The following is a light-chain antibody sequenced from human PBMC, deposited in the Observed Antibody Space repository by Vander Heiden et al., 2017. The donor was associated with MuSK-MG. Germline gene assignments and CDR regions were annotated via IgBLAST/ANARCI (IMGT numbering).Light chain of an antibody. J-gene: IGKJ2*01. Sequence: DIQMTQSPSSLSASVGDRVTITCRASQSISSYLNWYPQKPGKAPKLLIYAASSLQRGVTSRFSGSGSGTDFTLTMSSLQPEDFATYYCQQSYSSPPSYTFGQGTKLEIK. CDR2: AAS. V-gene: IGKV1-39*01. CDR1: QSISSY. CDR3: QQSYSSPPSYT.